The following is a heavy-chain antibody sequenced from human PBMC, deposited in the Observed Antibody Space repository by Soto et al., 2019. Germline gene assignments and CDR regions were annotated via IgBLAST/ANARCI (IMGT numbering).Heavy chain of an antibody. CDR3: ARLGQGGYVQGMDV. Sequence: PGESLKISCKGSGYSFITYWIAWVRQKPGKGLEWMGIIDPADSETKYSPSFQGQVTISADKPINTAYLQWSSLKASDTAMYYCARLGQGGYVQGMDVWGQGTTVTVSS. V-gene: IGHV5-51*01. D-gene: IGHD5-12*01. CDR1: GYSFITYW. CDR2: IDPADSET. J-gene: IGHJ6*02.